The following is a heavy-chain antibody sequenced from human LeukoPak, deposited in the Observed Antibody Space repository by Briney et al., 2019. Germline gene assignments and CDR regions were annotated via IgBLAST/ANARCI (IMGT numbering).Heavy chain of an antibody. CDR3: ASPRGFSYGYFDY. Sequence: SETLSLTCTVSGGSISSSSAYWGWIRQPPGKGLEWIGSIYYRKNTYYNPSLKSLFTISADTSKNQFSLTLGSVSATDTAVYYCASPRGFSYGYFDYWGQGTLVTVSS. CDR1: GGSISSSSAY. D-gene: IGHD5-18*01. J-gene: IGHJ4*02. CDR2: IYYRKNT. V-gene: IGHV4-39*01.